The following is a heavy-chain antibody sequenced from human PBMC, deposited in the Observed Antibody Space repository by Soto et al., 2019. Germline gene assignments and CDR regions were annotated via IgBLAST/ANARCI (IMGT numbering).Heavy chain of an antibody. Sequence: SETLSLTCTVSGGPISSYYWSWIRQPPGKGLEWIGYIYYSGSTNYNPSLKSRVTISVDTSKNQFSLKLSSVTAADTAVYYCARVGYCSSTSCYVNWFDPWGQGTLVTVSS. J-gene: IGHJ5*02. CDR2: IYYSGST. CDR1: GGPISSYY. CDR3: ARVGYCSSTSCYVNWFDP. V-gene: IGHV4-59*01. D-gene: IGHD2-2*01.